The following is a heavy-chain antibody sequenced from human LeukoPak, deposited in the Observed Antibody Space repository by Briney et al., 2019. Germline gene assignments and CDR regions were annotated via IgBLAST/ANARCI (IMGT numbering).Heavy chain of an antibody. D-gene: IGHD6-6*01. J-gene: IGHJ1*01. CDR1: GYTFTGYY. CDR3: AREYSSSPLAEYFQH. V-gene: IGHV1-2*02. Sequence: ASVKVSCKASGYTFTGYYMHWVRQAPGQGLEWMGWINPNSGGTNCAQKFQGRVTMTRDTSISTAYMELSRLRSDDTAVYYCAREYSSSPLAEYFQHWGQGTLVTVSS. CDR2: INPNSGGT.